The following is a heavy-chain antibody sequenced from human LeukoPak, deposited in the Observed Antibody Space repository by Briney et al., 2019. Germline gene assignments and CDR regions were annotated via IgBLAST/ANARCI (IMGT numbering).Heavy chain of an antibody. D-gene: IGHD4-17*01. CDR2: IYSGGST. J-gene: IGHJ4*02. CDR3: ARGGYGDYHLAY. Sequence: GGSLRLSCAASEFSVGSNYMTWVRQAPGKGLEWVSLIYSGGSTYYADSVKGRFTISRDNSKNTLYLQMNSLRAEDTAVYYCARGGYGDYHLAYWGQGTLVTVSS. CDR1: EFSVGSNY. V-gene: IGHV3-53*01.